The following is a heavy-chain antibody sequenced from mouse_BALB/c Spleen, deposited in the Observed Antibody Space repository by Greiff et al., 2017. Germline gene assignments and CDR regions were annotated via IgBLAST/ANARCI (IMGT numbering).Heavy chain of an antibody. D-gene: IGHD1-1*01. CDR1: GYTFTSYV. CDR3: ARNSPTYGSSWFAY. J-gene: IGHJ3*01. CDR2: INPYNDGT. V-gene: IGHV1-14*01. Sequence: VQLQQSGPELVKPGASVKMSCKASGYTFTSYVMHWVKQKPGQGLEWIGYINPYNDGTKYNEKFKGKATLTSDKSSSTAYMELSSLTSEDSAVYYCARNSPTYGSSWFAYWGQGTLVTVSA.